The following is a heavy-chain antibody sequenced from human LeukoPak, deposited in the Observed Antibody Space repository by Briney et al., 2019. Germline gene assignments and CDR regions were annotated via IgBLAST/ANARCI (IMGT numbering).Heavy chain of an antibody. D-gene: IGHD5-18*01. CDR1: GFTFSSYG. Sequence: GGSLRLSCAASGFTFSSYGMHWVRQAPGKGPEWMAFIRYDGSNKYYADSVKGRFTISRDNSKNTLYLQMNSLRAGDTAVYYCAKERDTAMVTIDYWGQGTLVTVSS. CDR2: IRYDGSNK. CDR3: AKERDTAMVTIDY. J-gene: IGHJ4*02. V-gene: IGHV3-30*02.